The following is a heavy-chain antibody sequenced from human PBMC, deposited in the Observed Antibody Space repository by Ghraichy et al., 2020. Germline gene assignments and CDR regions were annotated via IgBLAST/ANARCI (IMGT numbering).Heavy chain of an antibody. Sequence: GGSLRLSCAASGFTFSSYAMSWVRQAPGKGLEWVSAISGSGGSTYYADSVKGRFTISRDNSKNTLYLQMNSLRAEDTAVYYCAKWTYYYDSSGYYYFDYWGQGTLVTDSS. CDR1: GFTFSSYA. D-gene: IGHD3-22*01. CDR3: AKWTYYYDSSGYYYFDY. CDR2: ISGSGGST. J-gene: IGHJ4*02. V-gene: IGHV3-23*01.